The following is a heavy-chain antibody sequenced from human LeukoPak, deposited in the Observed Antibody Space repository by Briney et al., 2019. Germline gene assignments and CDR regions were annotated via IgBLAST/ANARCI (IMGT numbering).Heavy chain of an antibody. Sequence: GGSLRLSCAASGFTFSSYGMHWVRQAPGKGLEWVAFIRYDGSNKYYADSVKGRFTISRDNSKNTLYLQMNSLRAEDTAVYYCARDQGDSSGYYYVYYYYGMDVWGQGTTVTVSS. V-gene: IGHV3-30*02. D-gene: IGHD3-22*01. CDR2: IRYDGSNK. J-gene: IGHJ6*02. CDR3: ARDQGDSSGYYYVYYYYGMDV. CDR1: GFTFSSYG.